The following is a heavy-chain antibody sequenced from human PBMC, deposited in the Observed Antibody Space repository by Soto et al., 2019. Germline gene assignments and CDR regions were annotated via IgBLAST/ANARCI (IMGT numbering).Heavy chain of an antibody. CDR1: GYIFNNYG. D-gene: IGHD6-19*01. CDR2: IGPYIGKT. J-gene: IGHJ2*01. CDR3: ARCYCSVGSCFTCWLFDL. V-gene: IGHV1-18*01. Sequence: QGQLVQSGAEVRKPGASVKVSCQAPGYIFNNYGLSWVRHVPGQGLEWEGWIGPYIGKTDYAQKFRDRVTMTADPFTDAAYMELRSLTSDDSAFYYCARCYCSVGSCFTCWLFDLWGRCAVGTVSS.